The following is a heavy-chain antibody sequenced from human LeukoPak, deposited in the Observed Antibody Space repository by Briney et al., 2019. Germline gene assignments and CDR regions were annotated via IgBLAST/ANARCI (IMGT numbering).Heavy chain of an antibody. J-gene: IGHJ4*02. D-gene: IGHD6-6*01. Sequence: GGSLRLSCAASGFTFSSYWMSWVRQAPGKGLEWAANIKQDGSEKYYVDSVKGRFTISRDNAKNSLYLQMNSLRAEDTAVYYCARGGFYSGSFFFDYWGQGTLVTVSS. V-gene: IGHV3-7*01. CDR2: IKQDGSEK. CDR3: ARGGFYSGSFFFDY. CDR1: GFTFSSYW.